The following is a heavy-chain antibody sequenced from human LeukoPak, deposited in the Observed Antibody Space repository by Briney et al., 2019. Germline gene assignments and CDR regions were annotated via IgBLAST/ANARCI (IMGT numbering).Heavy chain of an antibody. V-gene: IGHV1-8*01. D-gene: IGHD3-3*01. J-gene: IGHJ6*02. Sequence: GASVKVSCKASGYTFTSYDINWVRQATGQGLEWMGWMNPNSGNTGYAQKFQGRVTMTRNTSISTAYMELSSLRSEDTAVYYCLSDGYDFWSGYGGHGPMDVWGQGTTVTVSS. CDR3: LSDGYDFWSGYGGHGPMDV. CDR2: MNPNSGNT. CDR1: GYTFTSYD.